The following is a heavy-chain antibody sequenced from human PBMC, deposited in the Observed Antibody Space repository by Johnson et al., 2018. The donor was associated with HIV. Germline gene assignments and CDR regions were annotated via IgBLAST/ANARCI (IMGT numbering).Heavy chain of an antibody. CDR3: ARGCRDGYTCDVFDV. D-gene: IGHD5-24*01. V-gene: IGHV3-30*14. J-gene: IGHJ3*01. CDR1: GFPFRDSA. Sequence: VQLVESGGGVVQPGRSQRLSCAASGFPFRDSAMHWVRQAPGKGMEWVAVILFDGVYKHYAESVKGRFTISRDNSKNTLYLQMNSLRAEDTAVYFCARGCRDGYTCDVFDVWGQGTGVTVSS. CDR2: ILFDGVYK.